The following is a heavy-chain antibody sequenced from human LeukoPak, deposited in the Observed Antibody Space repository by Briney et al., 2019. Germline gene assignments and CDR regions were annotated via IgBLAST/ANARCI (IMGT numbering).Heavy chain of an antibody. V-gene: IGHV1-69*05. Sequence: GASVKVSCKASGGTFSYCTISWVRQAPGQGLEWMGRIIPIFGTADYAQKFQGRVSMTTDESTSTAYMELSNLRSEDTAVYYCAREPVPRSSGLDYWGQGTLVTVSS. CDR2: IIPIFGTA. J-gene: IGHJ4*02. CDR3: AREPVPRSSGLDY. D-gene: IGHD3-22*01. CDR1: GGTFSYCT.